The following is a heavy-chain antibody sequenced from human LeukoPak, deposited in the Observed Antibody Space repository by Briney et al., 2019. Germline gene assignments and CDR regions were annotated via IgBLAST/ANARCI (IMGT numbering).Heavy chain of an antibody. V-gene: IGHV3-23*01. Sequence: QAGGSLRLSCAASGFTFTSYSMNWVRQAPGKGLEWVSAISGSGGSTYYADSVKGRFTISRDNSKNTLYLQMNSLRAEDTAVYYCAGPRNYHVYWGQGTLVTVSS. D-gene: IGHD4-11*01. CDR3: AGPRNYHVY. CDR2: ISGSGGST. CDR1: GFTFTSYS. J-gene: IGHJ4*02.